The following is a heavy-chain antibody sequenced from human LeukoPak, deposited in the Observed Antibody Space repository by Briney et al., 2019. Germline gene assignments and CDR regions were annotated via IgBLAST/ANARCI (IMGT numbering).Heavy chain of an antibody. Sequence: ASVKVSCKASGYTFTGYYMHWVRQAPGQGLEWMGWINPNSGGTNYAQKFQGRVTMTRDTSISTAYMELSRLRSDDTAVYYCARRDLLGVLPFDYWGQGTLVTVSS. CDR1: GYTFTGYY. CDR3: ARRDLLGVLPFDY. D-gene: IGHD3-16*01. J-gene: IGHJ4*02. V-gene: IGHV1-2*02. CDR2: INPNSGGT.